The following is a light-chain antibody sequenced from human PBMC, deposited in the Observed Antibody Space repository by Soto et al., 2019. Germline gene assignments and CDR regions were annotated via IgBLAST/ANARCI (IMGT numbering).Light chain of an antibody. CDR1: QSVSSSY. Sequence: EIVFTQSPGPLFFCLREKTTLSCRASQSVSSSYLAWYQQKPGQAPRLLIYGASSRATGIPDRFSGSGSGTDFTLTISRLEPEDFAVYYCQQSETFGQGTKV. CDR3: QQSET. J-gene: IGKJ1*01. CDR2: GAS. V-gene: IGKV3-20*01.